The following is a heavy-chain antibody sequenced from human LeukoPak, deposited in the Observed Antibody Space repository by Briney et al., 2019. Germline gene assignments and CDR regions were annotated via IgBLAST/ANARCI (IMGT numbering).Heavy chain of an antibody. V-gene: IGHV4-59*01. J-gene: IGHJ6*02. D-gene: IGHD6-25*01. CDR1: GGSLSSYY. Sequence: PSETLSLTCTVSGGSLSSYYWSWIRQPPGKGLEWIGYIYYSGSTNYNPSLKSRVTISVDTSKNQFSLKLSSVTAADTAVYYCARAMHSSDYYGMDVWGQGTTVTVSS. CDR2: IYYSGST. CDR3: ARAMHSSDYYGMDV.